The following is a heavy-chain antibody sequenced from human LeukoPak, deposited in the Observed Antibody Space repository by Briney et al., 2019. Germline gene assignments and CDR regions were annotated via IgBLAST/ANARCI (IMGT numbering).Heavy chain of an antibody. D-gene: IGHD1-26*01. CDR1: GFTFSSYE. V-gene: IGHV3-48*03. CDR2: ISSSGSTI. Sequence: GGSLRLSCAASGFTFSSYEMNWVRQAPGKGLEWVSYISSSGSTIYYADSVKGRFTIPRDNAKNSLYLQMNSLRAEDTAVYYCARSLVGATKPSPFDYWGQGTLVTVSS. CDR3: ARSLVGATKPSPFDY. J-gene: IGHJ4*02.